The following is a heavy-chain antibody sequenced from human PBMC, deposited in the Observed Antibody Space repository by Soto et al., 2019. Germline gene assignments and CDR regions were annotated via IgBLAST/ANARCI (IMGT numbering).Heavy chain of an antibody. CDR2: ISAYNGNT. Sequence: QVQLVQSGAEVKKPGASVKVSCKASGYTFTSYGISWVRQAPGQGLEWMGWISAYNGNTNYAQKLQGRVTMTTDTSTSTAYTELRSLRSDDTAVYYCARARGVGVRGGPHANLWGQGTLVTVSS. J-gene: IGHJ4*02. D-gene: IGHD3-10*01. CDR1: GYTFTSYG. V-gene: IGHV1-18*01. CDR3: ARARGVGVRGGPHANL.